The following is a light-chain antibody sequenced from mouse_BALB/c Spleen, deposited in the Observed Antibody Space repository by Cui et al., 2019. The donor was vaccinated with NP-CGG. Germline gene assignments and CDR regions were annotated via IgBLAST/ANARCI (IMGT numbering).Light chain of an antibody. CDR1: IGAVTTSNY. V-gene: IGLV1*01. J-gene: IGLJ1*01. CDR3: ALWYSNHWV. Sequence: QAVVTQASPLTTSPGETVTLTCRSSIGAVTTSNYANWVQEKPDHLFTGLIGGTNNRAPGVPARFSGSLIGDKAALTITGAQTEDEAIYFCALWYSNHWVFGGGTKLTVL. CDR2: GTN.